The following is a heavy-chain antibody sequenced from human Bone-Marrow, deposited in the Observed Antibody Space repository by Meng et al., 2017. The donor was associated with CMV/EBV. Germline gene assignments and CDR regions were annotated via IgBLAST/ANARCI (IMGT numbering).Heavy chain of an antibody. Sequence: GGSLRLSCAASGFTFSSYSMNWVRQAPGKGLEWVAFIRYDGSNKYYADSVKGRFTISRDNSKNTLYLQMNSLRAEDTAVYYCAKDRYRSQLPPYYGMDVWGQGTTVTVSS. CDR1: GFTFSSYS. CDR3: AKDRYRSQLPPYYGMDV. V-gene: IGHV3-30*02. CDR2: IRYDGSNK. J-gene: IGHJ6*02. D-gene: IGHD2-2*01.